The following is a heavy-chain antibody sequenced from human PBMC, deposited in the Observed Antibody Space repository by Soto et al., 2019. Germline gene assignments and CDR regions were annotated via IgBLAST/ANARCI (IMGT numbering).Heavy chain of an antibody. D-gene: IGHD3-10*01. CDR2: ISSSSSFI. CDR3: AKDCGSGDGFDY. Sequence: DVQLLESGGGLVKPGGSLRLSCETSGFNFSDYSMNWVRQAPGEGLEWVAFISSSSSFIYYADPVQGRFSVSRDNARNLMYPEMTSLRVEDTATYYCAKDCGSGDGFDYWGQGILVAVTS. J-gene: IGHJ4*02. V-gene: IGHV3-21*01. CDR1: GFNFSDYS.